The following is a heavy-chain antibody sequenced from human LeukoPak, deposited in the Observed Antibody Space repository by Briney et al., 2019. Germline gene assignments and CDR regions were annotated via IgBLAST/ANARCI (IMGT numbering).Heavy chain of an antibody. CDR1: GFTFSNYA. D-gene: IGHD6-13*01. Sequence: GGSLRLSYTTSGFTFSNYAMSWVRQAPGKGLEWVSSISGSAITTYYADSVKGRFAISRDNSKNTLYLQMTSLRAEDTAVYYCAKEITVSAAGSNWFDPWGQGTLVTVSS. CDR2: ISGSAITT. J-gene: IGHJ5*02. CDR3: AKEITVSAAGSNWFDP. V-gene: IGHV3-23*01.